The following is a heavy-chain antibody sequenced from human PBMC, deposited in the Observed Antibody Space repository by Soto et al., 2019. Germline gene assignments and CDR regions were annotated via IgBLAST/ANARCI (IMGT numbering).Heavy chain of an antibody. V-gene: IGHV4-59*01. J-gene: IGHJ4*02. D-gene: IGHD6-6*01. CDR1: GGSISSYY. Sequence: QVQLQESGPGLVKPSETLSLTCTVSGGSISSYYWNWIRQPPGKGLEWIGYIYNSGNTNYNPSLRSRVAISVDTSKNLFSLKLTSVTAADTAVYYCAAPPRYWGQGTLVTVSS. CDR2: IYNSGNT. CDR3: AAPPRY.